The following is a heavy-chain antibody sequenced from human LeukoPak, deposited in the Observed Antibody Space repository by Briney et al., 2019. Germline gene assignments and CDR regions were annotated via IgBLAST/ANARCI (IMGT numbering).Heavy chain of an antibody. CDR3: ASRTYRV. V-gene: IGHV4-39*01. CDR1: GGSISGSTYY. CDR2: IYYSGAT. D-gene: IGHD1-26*01. J-gene: IGHJ4*02. Sequence: PSETLSLTCTVSGGSISGSTYYWGWIRQPPGKGLEWIGSIYYSGATYYNPSLKSRVTISVDTPKNQFSLKLRSVTAADTAVYYCASRTYRVWGQGTLVTVSS.